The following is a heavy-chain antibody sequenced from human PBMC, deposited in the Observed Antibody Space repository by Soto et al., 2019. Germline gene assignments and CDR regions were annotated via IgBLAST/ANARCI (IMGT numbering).Heavy chain of an antibody. V-gene: IGHV1-3*01. J-gene: IGHJ6*02. CDR3: ARVRVPSPDYYYGMDV. CDR2: INAGNGNT. Sequence: ASVKVSCKASGYTFTSYAMHWVRQAPGQRLEWMGWINAGNGNTKYSQKFQGRVTITRDTSASTAYMELSSLRSEDTAVYYCARVRVPSPDYYYGMDVWAQGTTVTVSS. CDR1: GYTFTSYA.